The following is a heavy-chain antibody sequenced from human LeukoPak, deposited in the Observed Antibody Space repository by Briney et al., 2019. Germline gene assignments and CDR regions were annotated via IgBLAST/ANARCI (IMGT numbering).Heavy chain of an antibody. CDR2: ISSSSSYI. D-gene: IGHD3-10*01. CDR3: ARDSSRITMVRGALNWFDP. J-gene: IGHJ5*02. CDR1: EFTFSDYS. Sequence: GGSLRLSCAASEFTFSDYSMNWVRQAPGKGLEWVSSISSSSSYIYYADSVKGRFTISRDNAKNSLYLQMNSLRAEDTAVYYCARDSSRITMVRGALNWFDPWGQGTLVTVSS. V-gene: IGHV3-21*01.